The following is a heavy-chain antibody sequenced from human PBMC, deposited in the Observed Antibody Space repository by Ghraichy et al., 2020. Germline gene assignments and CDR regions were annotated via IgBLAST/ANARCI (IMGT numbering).Heavy chain of an antibody. CDR3: ARHRRPDVLRFLEWLSHFDY. V-gene: IGHV4-39*07. D-gene: IGHD3-3*01. CDR2: IYYSGST. CDR1: CGSISSSSYY. Sequence: SETLSLTCTVSCGSISSSSYYWGWIRQPPGKGLEWIGSIYYSGSTYYNPSLKSRVTISVDTSKNQFSLKLSSVTAADTAVYYCARHRRPDVLRFLEWLSHFDYWGQGTLVTVSS. J-gene: IGHJ4*02.